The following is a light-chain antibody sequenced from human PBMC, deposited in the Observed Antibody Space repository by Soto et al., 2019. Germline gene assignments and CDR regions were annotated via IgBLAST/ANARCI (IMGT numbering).Light chain of an antibody. Sequence: QSALTQPRSVSGSPGQSGTISCTGTSSDVGGYNYVTWYQQHPDKAPKLMIYDVSKRPSGVPDRFSGSKSGNTASLTISGLQAEDEADYYCCSFAGSFILLFGGGTKLTVL. CDR2: DVS. CDR1: SSDVGGYNY. J-gene: IGLJ2*01. V-gene: IGLV2-11*01. CDR3: CSFAGSFILL.